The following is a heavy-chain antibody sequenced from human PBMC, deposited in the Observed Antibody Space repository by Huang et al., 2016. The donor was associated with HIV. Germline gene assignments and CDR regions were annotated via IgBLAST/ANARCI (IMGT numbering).Heavy chain of an antibody. CDR2: IRFNASDT. Sequence: QVQLVESGGGVVQPGGSLRLSCGLSGLTLSNYGMQWVRRAQVNGLEWLAFIRFNASDTLYSASVKCRVIVSRDKSNSTLCLHIDSLGGEDTAIYYCAKDSWGGVADLWGQGTLVAVSS. CDR3: AKDSWGGVADL. D-gene: IGHD3-16*01. CDR1: GLTLSNYG. J-gene: IGHJ5*02. V-gene: IGHV3-30*02.